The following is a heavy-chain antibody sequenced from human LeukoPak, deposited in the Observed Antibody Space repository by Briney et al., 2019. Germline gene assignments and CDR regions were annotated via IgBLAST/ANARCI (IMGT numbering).Heavy chain of an antibody. D-gene: IGHD2-2*01. V-gene: IGHV3-13*01. CDR1: GFTFSSSD. CDR3: ARAVGYQLLAGDY. Sequence: PGGSLRLSCVASGFTFSSSDMHWVRQVTGKGLEWVSAIGTTGDTYYPGSVKGRFSISRDNAKNSLYLQMNSLRAEDTAVYYCARAVGYQLLAGDYWGQGTLVTVSS. J-gene: IGHJ4*02. CDR2: IGTTGDT.